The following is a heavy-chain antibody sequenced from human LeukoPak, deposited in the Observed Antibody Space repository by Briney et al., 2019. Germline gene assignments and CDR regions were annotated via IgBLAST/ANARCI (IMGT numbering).Heavy chain of an antibody. CDR2: ISSSSSYI. V-gene: IGHV3-21*01. CDR3: ARGGTSFDY. D-gene: IGHD2-2*01. Sequence: PGRTLRLSCAASGFTFSSYSMNWVRQAPGNGLEWVSSISSSSSYIYYADSVKGRFTISRHNAKNSLYLQMNSLRAEDTAVYYCARGGTSFDYWGQGTLVTVSS. CDR1: GFTFSSYS. J-gene: IGHJ4*02.